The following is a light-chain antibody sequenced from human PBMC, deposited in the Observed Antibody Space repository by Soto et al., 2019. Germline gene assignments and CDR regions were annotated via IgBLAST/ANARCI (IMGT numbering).Light chain of an antibody. Sequence: QSALTQPASVSGSPGQSITISCTGTSSDVGGSKLVSWYHHHPGKAPKLIIYEDTKRPSGVPDRFSGSKSGNTASLTVSGLQAADEADYFCKSYAGSNTYVFGSGTKLTVL. CDR3: KSYAGSNTYV. J-gene: IGLJ1*01. CDR1: SSDVGGSKL. CDR2: EDT. V-gene: IGLV2-14*02.